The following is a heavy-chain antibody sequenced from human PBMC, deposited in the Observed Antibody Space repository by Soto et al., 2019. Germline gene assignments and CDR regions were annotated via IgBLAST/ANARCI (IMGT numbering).Heavy chain of an antibody. J-gene: IGHJ4*02. CDR3: ARITYYYDSSGYYRGTHFDY. Sequence: PSETLSLTCAVSGGSISSGGYSWSWIRQPPGKGLEWIGYIYHSGSTYYNPSLKSRVTISVDRSKNQFSLKLSSVTAADTAVYYCARITYYYDSSGYYRGTHFDYWGQGTLVTVSS. V-gene: IGHV4-30-2*01. D-gene: IGHD3-22*01. CDR1: GGSISSGGYS. CDR2: IYHSGST.